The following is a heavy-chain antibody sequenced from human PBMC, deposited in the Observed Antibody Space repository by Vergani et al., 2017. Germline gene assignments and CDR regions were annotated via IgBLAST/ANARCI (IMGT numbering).Heavy chain of an antibody. CDR1: GGSISSYY. Sequence: QVQLQESGPGLVKPSETLSLTCTVSGGSISSYYWGWIRQPPGKGLDWIGSIYYTGSTYYNPSLKSRVTILLETSKNQFSLKLTSVTAADTAVYYCASLKRGTLGAFDIWGQGTMVTVSS. CDR2: IYYTGST. J-gene: IGHJ3*02. D-gene: IGHD1-1*01. V-gene: IGHV4-59*04. CDR3: ASLKRGTLGAFDI.